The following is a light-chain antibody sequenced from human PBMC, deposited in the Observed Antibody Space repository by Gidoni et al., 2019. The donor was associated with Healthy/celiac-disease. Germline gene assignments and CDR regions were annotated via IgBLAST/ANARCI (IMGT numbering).Light chain of an antibody. V-gene: IGKV3-11*01. CDR3: QQRSNWPRLT. CDR2: DAS. Sequence: IVLTQSPATLSLSPGERATLSCRASQSVSSYLAWYQQKPGQAPRLLIYDASNRATGIPARFSGSGSGTGFTLTISSLEPEDFAVYYCQQRSNWPRLTFGGGTKVEIK. J-gene: IGKJ4*01. CDR1: QSVSSY.